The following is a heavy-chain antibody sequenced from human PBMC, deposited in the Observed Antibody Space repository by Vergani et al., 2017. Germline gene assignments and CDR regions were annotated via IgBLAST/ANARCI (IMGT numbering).Heavy chain of an antibody. CDR2: ISGSGGST. CDR1: GFTFSSYA. Sequence: EVQLLESGGGLVQPGGSLRLSCAASGFTFSSYAMSWVRQAPGKGLEWVSAISGSGGSTYYADSVKGRFTISRDNSKNTLYLQMNSLRAEDTAVYYCASRRDYSSGWYGIPFDYWGQGTLVTVSS. D-gene: IGHD6-19*01. J-gene: IGHJ4*02. V-gene: IGHV3-23*01. CDR3: ASRRDYSSGWYGIPFDY.